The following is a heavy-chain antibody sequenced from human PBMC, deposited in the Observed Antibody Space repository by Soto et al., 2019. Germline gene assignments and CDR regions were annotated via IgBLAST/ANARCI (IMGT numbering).Heavy chain of an antibody. CDR2: ISGSGGST. Sequence: GGSLRLCCAASGFTFSSYAMSWVRQAPGKGLEWVSAISGSGGSTYYADSVKGRFTISRDNSKNTLYLQMNSLRAEDTAVYYCAKEGDGYNWVAGYFDYWGQGTLVTVSS. J-gene: IGHJ4*02. CDR1: GFTFSSYA. D-gene: IGHD5-12*01. CDR3: AKEGDGYNWVAGYFDY. V-gene: IGHV3-23*01.